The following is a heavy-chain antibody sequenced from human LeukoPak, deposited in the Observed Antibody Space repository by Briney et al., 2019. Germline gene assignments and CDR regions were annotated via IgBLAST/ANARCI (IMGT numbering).Heavy chain of an antibody. V-gene: IGHV3-7*03. J-gene: IGHJ4*02. CDR2: IKQDGSEK. Sequence: GGSLRLSCAASGFTFSSYWMSWVRQAPGKGLEWVANIKQDGSEKYYVDSVKGRFTISRDNAKNSLYLQVNSLRAEDTAVYYCARDTSSWYSAFDYWGQGTLVTVSS. CDR1: GFTFSSYW. CDR3: ARDTSSWYSAFDY. D-gene: IGHD6-13*01.